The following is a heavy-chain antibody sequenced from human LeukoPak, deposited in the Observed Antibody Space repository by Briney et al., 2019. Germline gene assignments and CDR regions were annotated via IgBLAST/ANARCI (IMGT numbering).Heavy chain of an antibody. V-gene: IGHV3-7*01. CDR1: GFSFSNFW. CDR3: ARGGGSSS. Sequence: GGSLRLSCAASGFSFSNFWMSWVRQAPGKGLEWVANIKPDGSATNYVDSVKGRFTISRDNAKTSLDLQMNSLRAEDTAVYYCARGGGSSSWGQGTLVTVSS. D-gene: IGHD6-6*01. CDR2: IKPDGSAT. J-gene: IGHJ5*02.